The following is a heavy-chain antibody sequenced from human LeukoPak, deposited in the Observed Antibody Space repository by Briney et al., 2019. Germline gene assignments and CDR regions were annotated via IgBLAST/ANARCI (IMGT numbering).Heavy chain of an antibody. CDR1: GFTVSSKY. CDR2: IYSGGHT. D-gene: IGHD4-17*01. V-gene: IGHV3-66*01. CDR3: VRGGYGDYPTDY. J-gene: IGHJ4*02. Sequence: GGSLRLSCAASGFTVSSKYMSWVRQAPGKGLEGVSVIYSGGHTYYADSVKGRFTISRDNSKNTLYLQMNSLRAEDTAVYYCVRGGYGDYPTDYWGQGTLVTVSS.